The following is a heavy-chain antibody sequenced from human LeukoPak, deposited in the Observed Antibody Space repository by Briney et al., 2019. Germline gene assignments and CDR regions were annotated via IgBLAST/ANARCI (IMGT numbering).Heavy chain of an antibody. Sequence: GGSLRLSCAASGFTFSSYSMNWVRQAPGKGLEWVSSISSSSSYIHYADSVKGRFTISRDNAKNSLYLQMNSLRAEDTAVYYCASLYDSRTGGYMDVWGKGTTVTVSS. V-gene: IGHV3-21*01. D-gene: IGHD7-27*01. J-gene: IGHJ6*03. CDR2: ISSSSSYI. CDR1: GFTFSSYS. CDR3: ASLYDSRTGGYMDV.